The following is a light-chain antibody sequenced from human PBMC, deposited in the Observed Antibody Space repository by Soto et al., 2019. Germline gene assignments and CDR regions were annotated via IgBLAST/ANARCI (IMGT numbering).Light chain of an antibody. J-gene: IGKJ1*01. CDR3: QQSYSTPRT. Sequence: DIQMTQSPSSLSASIGDRVTITCRASRSITTYLNWYQQKPGKAPKLLIYAASTLESGVTSRFSGSGAGTEFTLTISSLQVEDLATYYCQQSYSTPRTFGQGTRMEI. CDR2: AAS. CDR1: RSITTY. V-gene: IGKV1-39*01.